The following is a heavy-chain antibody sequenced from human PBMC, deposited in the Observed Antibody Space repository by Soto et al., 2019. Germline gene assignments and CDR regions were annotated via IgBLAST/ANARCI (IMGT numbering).Heavy chain of an antibody. Sequence: SETLSLTCTVSGGSISSYYWSWIRQPPGKGLEWIGYIYYSGSTNYNPSLKSRVTISVDTSKNQFSLKLSSVTAADTAVYYCARAPLIYDSSGWYFDSWGRGTLVPVSA. D-gene: IGHD3-22*01. CDR3: ARAPLIYDSSGWYFDS. J-gene: IGHJ4*02. CDR1: GGSISSYY. CDR2: IYYSGST. V-gene: IGHV4-59*01.